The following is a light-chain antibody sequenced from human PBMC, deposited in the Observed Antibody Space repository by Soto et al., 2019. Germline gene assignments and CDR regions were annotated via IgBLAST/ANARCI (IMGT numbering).Light chain of an antibody. Sequence: PSSLSVSVGDRVTITCRASQSISGYFNWYQQKPGTAPKLLIDAASSSQRWVPSRFSGCGSGTVSTLFISSLQPEDFATYCCRQREPFGQAIK. CDR3: RQREP. CDR1: QSISGY. V-gene: IGKV1-39*01. J-gene: IGKJ1*01. CDR2: AAS.